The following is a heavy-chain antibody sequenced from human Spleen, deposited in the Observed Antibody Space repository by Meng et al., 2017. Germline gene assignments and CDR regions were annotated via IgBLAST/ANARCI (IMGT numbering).Heavy chain of an antibody. CDR2: IYHSGSA. D-gene: IGHD3-16*01. J-gene: IGHJ5*02. CDR3: ARGGNWFDP. Sequence: QVQLQESGPGRVKPAGTLSLTCTVSGGSISTGDWWNWVRQPPGKGLEWIGYIYHSGSAYYNPSLKSRATISIDRTMNQFSLKLNSMTAADTAVYYCARGGNWFDPWGQGTLVTVSS. V-gene: IGHV4-4*02. CDR1: GGSISTGDW.